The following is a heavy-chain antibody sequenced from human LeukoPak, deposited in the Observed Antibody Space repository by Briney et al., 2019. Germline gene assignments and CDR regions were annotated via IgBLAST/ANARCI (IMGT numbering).Heavy chain of an antibody. J-gene: IGHJ4*02. V-gene: IGHV3-21*01. CDR1: GFTFSSYW. CDR2: ISSSSSYI. CDR3: ARDQRPAALDY. Sequence: GGSLRLSCAASGFTFSSYWMSWVRQAPGKGLEWVSSISSSSSYIYYADSVKGRFTISRDNAKNSLYLQMNSLRAEDTAVYYCARDQRPAALDYWGQGTLVTVSS. D-gene: IGHD2-2*01.